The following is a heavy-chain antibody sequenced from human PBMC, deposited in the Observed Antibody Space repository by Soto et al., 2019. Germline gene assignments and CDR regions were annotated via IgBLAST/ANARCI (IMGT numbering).Heavy chain of an antibody. J-gene: IGHJ6*02. V-gene: IGHV1-69*01. D-gene: IGHD1-26*01. CDR2: IIPIFGTA. Sequence: QVQLVQSGAEVKKPGSSVKVSCKASGGTFSSYAISWVRQAPGQGLEWMGGIIPIFGTANYAQQFQGRVTNTADESTSTAYMELSSLRSEDTVVYYCARVSVKIVGAHHRPYYSGMDVLGHGTTVTVSS. CDR1: GGTFSSYA. CDR3: ARVSVKIVGAHHRPYYSGMDV.